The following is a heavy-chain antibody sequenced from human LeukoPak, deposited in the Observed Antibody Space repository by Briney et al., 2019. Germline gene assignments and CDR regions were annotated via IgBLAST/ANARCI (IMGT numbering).Heavy chain of an antibody. D-gene: IGHD5-12*01. CDR2: ISSSGSTK. Sequence: GGSVRLSCAASGFTFSRYTMNWVRQAPGKGLEWVSYISSSGSTKYYADSVKGRFTISRDNAKNSVYMEMNSLRAEDTAVYYWAKRQTFLVATSWFFDYWGQGTLVTVSS. CDR1: GFTFSRYT. CDR3: AKRQTFLVATSWFFDY. J-gene: IGHJ4*02. V-gene: IGHV3-48*04.